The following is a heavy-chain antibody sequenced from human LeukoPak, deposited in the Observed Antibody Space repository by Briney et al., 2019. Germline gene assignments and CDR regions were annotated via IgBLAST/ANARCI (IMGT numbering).Heavy chain of an antibody. V-gene: IGHV5-51*01. D-gene: IGHD4-11*01. Sequence: GESLKISCKGSGYSFTSYWIGWVRQMPGKGLEWMGIIYPGDSDTRYSPSFQGQVTISADKSISTPYLQWSSLKASDTAIYYGASLTSTTDDAFDIWGQGTMVTVSS. CDR2: IYPGDSDT. J-gene: IGHJ3*02. CDR3: ASLTSTTDDAFDI. CDR1: GYSFTSYW.